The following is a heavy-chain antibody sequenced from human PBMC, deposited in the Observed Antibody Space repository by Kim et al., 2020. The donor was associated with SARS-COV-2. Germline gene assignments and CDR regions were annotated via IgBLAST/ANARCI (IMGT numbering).Heavy chain of an antibody. CDR1: GFTFSNAW. V-gene: IGHV3-15*01. D-gene: IGHD1-26*01. Sequence: GGSLRLSCAASGFTFSNAWMSWVRQAPGKGLEWVGRIKSKTDGGTTDYAAPVKGRFTISRDDSKNTLYLQMNSLKTEDTAVYYCTSGGVGAIWGYYYYGMDVWGQVTTVTGSS. J-gene: IGHJ6*02. CDR2: IKSKTDGGTT. CDR3: TSGGVGAIWGYYYYGMDV.